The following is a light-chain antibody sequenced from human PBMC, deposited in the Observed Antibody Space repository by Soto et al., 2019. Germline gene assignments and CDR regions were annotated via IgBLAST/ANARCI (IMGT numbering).Light chain of an antibody. Sequence: IRMTQSPASLSASTGDRATITCGASQDIRSYLAWYQQKPGKAPKLLIYAASTLQSGVPSRFRGSGSGTEFTLTISSLQPEDFETYYCQQLNSYPLTFGGGTKVDIK. CDR1: QDIRSY. J-gene: IGKJ4*01. CDR2: AAS. V-gene: IGKV1-8*01. CDR3: QQLNSYPLT.